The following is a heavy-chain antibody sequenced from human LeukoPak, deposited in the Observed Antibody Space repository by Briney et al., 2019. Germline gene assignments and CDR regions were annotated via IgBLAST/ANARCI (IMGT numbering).Heavy chain of an antibody. V-gene: IGHV3-48*01. CDR2: ISGNSKTI. CDR3: ARLGVTTTYIWFDP. Sequence: SGGSLRLSCAASGFTFTTYSINWVRQAPGKGLEWISYISGNSKTIYYADSVKGRFTISRDNAKNSLYLQMNSLRAEDTAVYYCARLGVTTTYIWFDPWGQGTLVTVSS. D-gene: IGHD4-11*01. CDR1: GFTFTTYS. J-gene: IGHJ5*02.